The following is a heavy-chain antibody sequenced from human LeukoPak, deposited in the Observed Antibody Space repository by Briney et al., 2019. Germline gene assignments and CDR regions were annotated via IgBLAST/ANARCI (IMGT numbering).Heavy chain of an antibody. J-gene: IGHJ6*04. CDR2: IYPGDSDT. V-gene: IGHV5-51*01. Sequence: PGESLKISCKASGYIFTNFWIGWVRQTPVKGLELMGIIYPGDSDTRYSPSFEGQVIISADESITTAYLQWSSLKASDTGIYYCARGDGCSHGGCYSGRGRDYYAMDVWGKGTTVTVSS. CDR1: GYIFTNFW. CDR3: ARGDGCSHGGCYSGRGRDYYAMDV. D-gene: IGHD2-15*01.